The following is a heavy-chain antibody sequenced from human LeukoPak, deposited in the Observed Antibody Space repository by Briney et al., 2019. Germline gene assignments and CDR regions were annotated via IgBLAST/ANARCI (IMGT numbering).Heavy chain of an antibody. V-gene: IGHV3-21*01. CDR2: ISYTGDVI. J-gene: IGHJ4*02. CDR3: ARGWGTTVTASFDS. CDR1: GFTFRSYS. D-gene: IGHD4-17*01. Sequence: GGSLRLSCAASGFTFRSYSMNWVRQAPGKGLEWVASISYTGDVIYYGESVKGRFTISRDNVKDSLNLQMNTLRAEDTAMYYCARGWGTTVTASFDSWGQGTMVIVSS.